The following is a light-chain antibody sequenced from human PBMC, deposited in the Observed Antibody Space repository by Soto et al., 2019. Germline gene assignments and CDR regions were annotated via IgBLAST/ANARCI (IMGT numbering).Light chain of an antibody. Sequence: DIQMTQSPSSLSASVGDRVTITCRARQGISSYLAWYQQKPEKAPKSLIYAASNLQSGVPSRFSGGGYGTDFTLTISSLQTEDFATFYCQQYNSYPITFGQGTRLEIK. CDR3: QQYNSYPIT. J-gene: IGKJ5*01. V-gene: IGKV1D-16*01. CDR2: AAS. CDR1: QGISSY.